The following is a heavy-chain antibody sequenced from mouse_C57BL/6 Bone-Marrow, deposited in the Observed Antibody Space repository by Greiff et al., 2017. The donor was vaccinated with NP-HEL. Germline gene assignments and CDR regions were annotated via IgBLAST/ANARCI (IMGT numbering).Heavy chain of an antibody. CDR2: IYWDDDK. D-gene: IGHD2-5*01. CDR3: ARRTSYYSNYPWYFDV. V-gene: IGHV8-12*01. Sequence: QVTLKESGPGILQSSQTLSLTCSFSGFSLSTSGMGVSWIRQPSGKGLEWLAHIYWDDDKRYNPSLKRRLTISKDTSRNQVFLKITSVDTADTATYYCARRTSYYSNYPWYFDVWGTGTTVTVSS. J-gene: IGHJ1*03. CDR1: GFSLSTSGMG.